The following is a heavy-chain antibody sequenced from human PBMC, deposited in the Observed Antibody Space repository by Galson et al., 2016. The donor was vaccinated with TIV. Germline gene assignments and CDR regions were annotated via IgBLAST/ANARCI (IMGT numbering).Heavy chain of an antibody. D-gene: IGHD3-16*01. CDR1: GGSLSGSQ. CDR3: ARGRWGNSAVAYYYHFDV. CDR2: INHFGSA. J-gene: IGHJ6*03. Sequence: SETLSLTCAVFGGSLSGSQWSWVRQSPEKGLEWLAEINHFGSANHKPSLKSRLTISIDTSKKQFSLKMTSMTAAYSAVYYCARGRWGNSAVAYYYHFDVWGEGTTVTVS. V-gene: IGHV4-34*01.